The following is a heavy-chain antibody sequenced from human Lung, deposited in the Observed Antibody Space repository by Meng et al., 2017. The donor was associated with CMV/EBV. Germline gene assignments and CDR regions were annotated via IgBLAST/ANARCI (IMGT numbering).Heavy chain of an antibody. J-gene: IGHJ4*02. D-gene: IGHD3-10*01. V-gene: IGHV3-15*01. Sequence: XCAASGLPFIEAWMTWVRQAPGKGLEWVGRIKCAGGSGTADYAAAVKGRYTISRDDSKSMIYLQMNDLKSEDTDLYYCCKDVPHTGRALAHWGQGKLV. CDR2: IKCAGGSGTA. CDR3: CKDVPHTGRALAH. CDR1: GLPFIEAW.